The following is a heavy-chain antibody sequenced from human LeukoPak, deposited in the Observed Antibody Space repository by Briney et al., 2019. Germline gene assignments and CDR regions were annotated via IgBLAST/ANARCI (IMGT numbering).Heavy chain of an antibody. D-gene: IGHD5-12*01. CDR3: ARDKGLRGDY. CDR2: IYYSGST. V-gene: IGHV4-39*07. J-gene: IGHJ4*02. Sequence: SETLSLTCTVSGGSISSSSYYWGWIRQPPGKGLEWIGSIYYSGSTYYNPSLKSRVTISVDTSKNQFSLKLSSVTAADTAVYYCARDKGLRGDYWGQGTLVTVSS. CDR1: GGSISSSSYY.